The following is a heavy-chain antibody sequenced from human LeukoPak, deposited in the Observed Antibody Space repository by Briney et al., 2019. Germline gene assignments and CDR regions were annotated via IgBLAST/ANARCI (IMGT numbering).Heavy chain of an antibody. Sequence: SETLSLTCTVSGGSISSYYWSWIRQPPGKGLEWIGYIYYSGSTNYNPSLKSRVTISVDTSKNQFSLKLSSVTAADTAVYYCALGHMTTVTYARDYWGQGTLVTVSS. V-gene: IGHV4-59*01. CDR2: IYYSGST. J-gene: IGHJ4*02. CDR3: ALGHMTTVTYARDY. CDR1: GGSISSYY. D-gene: IGHD4-11*01.